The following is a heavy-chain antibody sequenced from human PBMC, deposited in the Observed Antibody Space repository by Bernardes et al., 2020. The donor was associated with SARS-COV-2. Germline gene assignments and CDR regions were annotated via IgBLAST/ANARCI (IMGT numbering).Heavy chain of an antibody. J-gene: IGHJ1*01. Sequence: LRLSCGTSGFTFSTYWMSWVRQAPGKGLEWVANIDPAGSEKNYVGPVQGRFSISRDNVKNSLYLQMNGLRVEDTAVYYCVKSIAPRPPQYFEHWGQGTLITVS. V-gene: IGHV3-7*05. CDR3: VKSIAPRPPQYFEH. D-gene: IGHD6-6*01. CDR1: GFTFSTYW. CDR2: IDPAGSEK.